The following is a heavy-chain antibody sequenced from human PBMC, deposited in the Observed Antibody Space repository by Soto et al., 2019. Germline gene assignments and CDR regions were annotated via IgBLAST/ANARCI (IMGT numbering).Heavy chain of an antibody. J-gene: IGHJ5*02. CDR1: GGTFSSYA. V-gene: IGHV1-69*12. Sequence: QVQLVQSGAEVKKPGSSVKVSCKASGGTFSSYAISWVRQAPGQGLEWMGGIIPIFGTANYAQKFQGRVTITADESTSTASMELSSLRSEDTAVYYCARADIVVVVAVSAAQTWFDPWGQGTLVTVSS. D-gene: IGHD2-15*01. CDR2: IIPIFGTA. CDR3: ARADIVVVVAVSAAQTWFDP.